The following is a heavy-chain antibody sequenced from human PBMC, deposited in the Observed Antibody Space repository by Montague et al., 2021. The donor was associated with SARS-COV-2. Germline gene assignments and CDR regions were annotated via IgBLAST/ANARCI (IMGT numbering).Heavy chain of an antibody. J-gene: IGHJ4*02. D-gene: IGHD3-22*01. Sequence: SLRLSCAASGFAFSSYAMSWVRQAPGKGLEWVSVIYSGSSSTWYADSVKGRFTISRDNPKNTLYLHMNSLRVDDTAVYYCAKGFQPYSCGSSGFYTFDYWGQGTLVTVSS. V-gene: IGHV3-23*03. CDR2: IYSGSSST. CDR1: GFAFSSYA. CDR3: AKGFQPYSCGSSGFYTFDY.